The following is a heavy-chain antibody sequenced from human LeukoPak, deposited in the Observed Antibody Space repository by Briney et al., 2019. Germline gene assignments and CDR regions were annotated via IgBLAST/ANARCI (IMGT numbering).Heavy chain of an antibody. CDR3: ARQLSSGPKLTHNWFDP. CDR2: IYYSGST. CDR1: GGSISSSSYY. V-gene: IGHV4-39*01. J-gene: IGHJ5*02. D-gene: IGHD6-19*01. Sequence: PSETLSLTCTVSGGSISSSSYYWGWIRQPPGKGLEWIGSIYYSGSTYYNPSLKSRVTISVDTSKNQFSLKLSSVTAADTAVYYCARQLSSGPKLTHNWFDPWGQGTLVTVSS.